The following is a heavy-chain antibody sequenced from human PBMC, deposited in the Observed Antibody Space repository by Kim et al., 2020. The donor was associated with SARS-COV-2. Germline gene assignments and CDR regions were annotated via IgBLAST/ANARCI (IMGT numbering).Heavy chain of an antibody. Sequence: SETLSLTCTVSGGSISSSSYYWGWIRQPPGKGLEWIGSIYYSGSTYYNPSLKSRVTISVDTSKNQFSLKLSSVTAADTAVYYCARSWQWLVENYWGQGTLVTVSS. J-gene: IGHJ4*02. D-gene: IGHD6-19*01. CDR2: IYYSGST. CDR1: GGSISSSSYY. V-gene: IGHV4-39*01. CDR3: ARSWQWLVENY.